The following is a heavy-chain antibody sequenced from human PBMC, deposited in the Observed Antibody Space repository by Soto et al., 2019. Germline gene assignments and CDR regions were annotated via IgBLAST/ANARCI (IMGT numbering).Heavy chain of an antibody. V-gene: IGHV4-61*01. CDR3: ARAWVYLYFDY. Sequence: SETLSLTCTVSGGSVSITSYYLTWIRQPPGKGLEWIGYIHYSGSTNYNPSLKSRVAMSVDTYKNHFSLKLSSVTAADTAVYYCARAWVYLYFDYWGQGALVTVSS. CDR1: GGSVSITSYY. J-gene: IGHJ4*02. CDR2: IHYSGST. D-gene: IGHD2-8*01.